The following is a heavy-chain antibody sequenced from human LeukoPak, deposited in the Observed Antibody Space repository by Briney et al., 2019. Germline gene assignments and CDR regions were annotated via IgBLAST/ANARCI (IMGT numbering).Heavy chain of an antibody. Sequence: GGSLRLSCEASGLTFNKYWMTWVRQAPGKGLEWVAVISYDGSNKYYADSVKGRFTISRDNAKNSLYLQMNSLRAEDTAVYYCARESENYNAFDIWGQGTMVTVSS. CDR1: GLTFNKYW. V-gene: IGHV3-30*03. CDR2: ISYDGSNK. J-gene: IGHJ3*02. CDR3: ARESENYNAFDI. D-gene: IGHD1-7*01.